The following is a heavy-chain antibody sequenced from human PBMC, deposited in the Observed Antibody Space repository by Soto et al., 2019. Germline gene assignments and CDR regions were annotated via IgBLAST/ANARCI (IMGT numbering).Heavy chain of an antibody. D-gene: IGHD3-16*01. Sequence: QVSLVQSGAEVRQPGASVTVSCKASGFSLTDYFMNWMRQVPGQGFEWLGAMHHETGGTSYSQRFQGRMSMTRDTSTGTVDVEVGGLRSDDTAQYYCAFCGGNLPPYDYSGLDGWGQGPRVLVSS. J-gene: IGHJ6*02. CDR3: AFCGGNLPPYDYSGLDG. V-gene: IGHV1-46*01. CDR1: GFSLTDYF. CDR2: MHHETGGT.